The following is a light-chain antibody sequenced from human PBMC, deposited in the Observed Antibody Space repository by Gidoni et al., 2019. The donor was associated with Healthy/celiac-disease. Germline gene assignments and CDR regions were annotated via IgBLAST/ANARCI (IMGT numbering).Light chain of an antibody. J-gene: IGKJ1*01. Sequence: EIVLTQSPDTLSLSPGERATISCRARQNVTSSYLAWYQQEPGQAPRLLIFGASTRATGIPDRFSGSGSGTDFTLTISRLEPEDFAVYFCQQYGTSPGTFGQGTKVEIK. CDR1: QNVTSSY. CDR3: QQYGTSPGT. CDR2: GAS. V-gene: IGKV3-20*01.